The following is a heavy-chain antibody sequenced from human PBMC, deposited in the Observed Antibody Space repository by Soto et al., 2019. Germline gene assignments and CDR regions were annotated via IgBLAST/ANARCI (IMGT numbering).Heavy chain of an antibody. CDR3: ATAPLHHPRWFFDY. CDR2: ISGSGLST. Sequence: EVQLLESGGGLVQPGGSLRLSCTGSGFTFTNYAMSWVRQAPGRGLQWVSGISGSGLSTYYADSVKGRFTGSRHNSKNTLYLQMNSLRAQDTAVYYCATAPLHHPRWFFDYWGQGTLVTVSS. J-gene: IGHJ4*02. V-gene: IGHV3-23*01. CDR1: GFTFTNYA. D-gene: IGHD3-10*01.